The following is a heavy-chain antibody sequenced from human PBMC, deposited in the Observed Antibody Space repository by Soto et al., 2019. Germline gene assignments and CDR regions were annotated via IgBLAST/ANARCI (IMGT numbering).Heavy chain of an antibody. D-gene: IGHD6-19*01. CDR3: AKALSAVAGTAGY. V-gene: IGHV1-58*02. J-gene: IGHJ4*02. CDR2: IVVGSGNT. CDR1: GFTFTSSA. Sequence: ASVKVSCKASGFTFTSSAMQWVRQARGQRLEWIGWIVVGSGNTNYAQKFQERVTITRDMSTSTAYMELSSLRSEDTAVYYCAKALSAVAGTAGYWGQGTLVTVSS.